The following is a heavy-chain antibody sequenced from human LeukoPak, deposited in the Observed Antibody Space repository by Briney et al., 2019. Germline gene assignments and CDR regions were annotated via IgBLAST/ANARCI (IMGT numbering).Heavy chain of an antibody. V-gene: IGHV3-30*03. CDR2: ISYDGSNK. CDR3: ARGGFYDSSGYSPFPFDY. D-gene: IGHD3-22*01. J-gene: IGHJ4*02. CDR1: GFTFSSYG. Sequence: GSLRLSCAASGFTFSSYGMHWVRQAPGKGLEWVAVISYDGSNKYYADSVKGRFTISRDNSKNTLYLQKNSLRAEDTAVYYCARGGFYDSSGYSPFPFDYWGQGTLVTVSS.